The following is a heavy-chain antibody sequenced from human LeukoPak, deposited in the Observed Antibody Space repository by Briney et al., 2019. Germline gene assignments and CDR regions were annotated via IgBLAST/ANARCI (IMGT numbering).Heavy chain of an antibody. CDR3: ARAPAGTGWFDP. CDR1: GGSISGYY. J-gene: IGHJ5*02. V-gene: IGHV4-34*01. D-gene: IGHD6-19*01. Sequence: SETLSLTCTVSGGSISGYYWSWIRQPPGKGLEWIGEINHSGSTNYNPSLKSRVTISVDTSKNQFSLKLSSVTAADTAVYYCARAPAGTGWFDPWGQGTLVTVSS. CDR2: INHSGST.